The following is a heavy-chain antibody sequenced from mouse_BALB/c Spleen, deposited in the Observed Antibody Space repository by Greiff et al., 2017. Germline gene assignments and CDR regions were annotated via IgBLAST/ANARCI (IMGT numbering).Heavy chain of an antibody. CDR3: ARHDFHYYGYATY. CDR2: INSDGGST. V-gene: IGHV5-2*03. J-gene: IGHJ3*01. D-gene: IGHD1-2*01. CDR1: EYEFPSHD. Sequence: EVKVEESGGGLVQPGESLKLSCESNEYEFPSHDMSWVRKTPEKRLELVAAINSDGGSTYYPDTMERRFIISRDNTKKTLYLQMSSLKSEDTAMYYCARHDFHYYGYATYWGQGTLVTVSA.